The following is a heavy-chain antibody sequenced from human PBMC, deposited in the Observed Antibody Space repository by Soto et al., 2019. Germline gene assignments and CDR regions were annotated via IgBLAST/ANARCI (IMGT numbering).Heavy chain of an antibody. V-gene: IGHV1-46*01. Sequence: GASVKVSCKASGYTFTSYYMHWVRQAPGQGLEWMGIINPSGGSAIYAQKFQGRVTMTRDTSTSTVYMELSSLRSEDTAVYYCARDDGTEPYGMHVWGQGTTVTLSS. J-gene: IGHJ6*02. D-gene: IGHD1-26*01. CDR2: INPSGGSA. CDR3: ARDDGTEPYGMHV. CDR1: GYTFTSYY.